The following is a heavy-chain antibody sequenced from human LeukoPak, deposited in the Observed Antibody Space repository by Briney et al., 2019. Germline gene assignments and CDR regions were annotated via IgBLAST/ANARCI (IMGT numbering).Heavy chain of an antibody. Sequence: GGSLRLSCAASEFTFSNYAMSWVRQAPGKGLEWVSAISGSGGSTYYADSVKGRFTISRDNSENTLYLQMNSLRAEDTAVYYCATYWSGYFNWGQGTLVTVSS. CDR1: EFTFSNYA. D-gene: IGHD3-3*01. J-gene: IGHJ4*02. CDR2: ISGSGGST. CDR3: ATYWSGYFN. V-gene: IGHV3-23*01.